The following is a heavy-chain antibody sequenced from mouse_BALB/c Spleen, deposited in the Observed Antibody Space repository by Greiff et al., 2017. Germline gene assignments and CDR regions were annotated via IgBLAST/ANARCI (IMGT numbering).Heavy chain of an antibody. CDR3: ARGGAVVAGVDY. CDR2: IYPGDGDT. D-gene: IGHD1-1*01. CDR1: GYAFSSYW. Sequence: VQLKESGAELVRPGSSVKISCKASGYAFSSYWMNWVKQRPGQGLEWIGQIYPGDGDTNYNGKFKGKATLTADKSSSTAYMQLSSLTSEDSAVYFCARGGAVVAGVDYWGQGTTLTVSS. V-gene: IGHV1-80*01. J-gene: IGHJ2*01.